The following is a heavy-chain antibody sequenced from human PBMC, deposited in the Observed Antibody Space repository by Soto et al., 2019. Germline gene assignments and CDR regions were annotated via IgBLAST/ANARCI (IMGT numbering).Heavy chain of an antibody. D-gene: IGHD3-9*01. CDR1: GGSFSGYY. CDR2: INHSGST. V-gene: IGHV4-34*01. Sequence: SETLSLTCAVYGGSFSGYYWSWIRQPPGKGLEWIGEINHSGSTNYNPSLESRVTISVDTSKNQFSLKLSSVTAADTAVYYCARVPYDILTGYPSYWYFDLWGRDTLVTVSS. J-gene: IGHJ2*01. CDR3: ARVPYDILTGYPSYWYFDL.